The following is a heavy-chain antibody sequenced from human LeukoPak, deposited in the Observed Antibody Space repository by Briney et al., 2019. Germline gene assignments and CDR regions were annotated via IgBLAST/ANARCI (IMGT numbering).Heavy chain of an antibody. D-gene: IGHD6-6*01. Sequence: SETLSLTCTVSGASITNATYYQGWVRQPPGKGLEWIVNISYGGSTYYNPSLTRRDTISVDTSKNQFSLKLSSVTAGDRAVYYCSLVEAHTFDIWGQGTMVTSAS. CDR3: SLVEAHTFDI. CDR2: ISYGGST. CDR1: GASITNATYY. V-gene: IGHV4-39*01. J-gene: IGHJ3*02.